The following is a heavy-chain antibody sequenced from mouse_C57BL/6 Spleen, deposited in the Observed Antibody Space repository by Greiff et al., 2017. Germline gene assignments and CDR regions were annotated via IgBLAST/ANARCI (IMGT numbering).Heavy chain of an antibody. J-gene: IGHJ2*01. D-gene: IGHD2-3*01. V-gene: IGHV1-4*01. CDR1: GYTFTSYT. CDR2: INPSSGYT. Sequence: QVQLKESGAELARPGASVKMSCKASGYTFTSYTMHWVKQRPGQGLEWIGYINPSSGYTKYNQKFKDKATLTADKSSSTAYMQLSSLTSEDSAVYYCASGGYYEEDYFDYWGQGTTLTVSS. CDR3: ASGGYYEEDYFDY.